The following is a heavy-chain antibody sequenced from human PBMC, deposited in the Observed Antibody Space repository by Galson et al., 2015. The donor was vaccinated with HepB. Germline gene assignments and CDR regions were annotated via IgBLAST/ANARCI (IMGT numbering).Heavy chain of an antibody. CDR2: ISSSSSYI. D-gene: IGHD6-19*01. CDR1: GFTFSSYS. CDR3: AAYSSGWYGDAFDI. V-gene: IGHV3-21*01. Sequence: SLRLSCAASGFTFSSYSMNWVRQAPGKGLEWVSSISSSSSYIYYADSVKGRFTISRDNAKNSLYLQMNSLRAEDTAVYYCAAYSSGWYGDAFDIWGQGTMVTVSS. J-gene: IGHJ3*02.